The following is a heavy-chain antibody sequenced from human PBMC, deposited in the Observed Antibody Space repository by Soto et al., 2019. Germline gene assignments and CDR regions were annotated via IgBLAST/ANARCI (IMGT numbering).Heavy chain of an antibody. CDR1: GYTFSNYD. CDR2: VNPNNGDT. Sequence: QVQLVQSGAELKKPGASVKVSCKASGYTFSNYDMNWVRQATGQGPEWIGWVNPNNGDTGYAQKLQGRVTLTTDISKTPAYMELTRLRSEDPAIYYCAKVSRKGSAIDFDYGGEGTLITVSP. V-gene: IGHV1-8*01. D-gene: IGHD3-10*01. CDR3: AKVSRKGSAIDFDY. J-gene: IGHJ4*02.